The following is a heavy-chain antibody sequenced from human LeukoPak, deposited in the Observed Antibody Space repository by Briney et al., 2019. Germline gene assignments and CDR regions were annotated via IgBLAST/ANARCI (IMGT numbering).Heavy chain of an antibody. V-gene: IGHV3-7*01. D-gene: IGHD5-12*01. CDR2: IKQDGSEK. CDR3: AKAPLNVDIVAPDY. Sequence: PGGSLRLSCAASGFTFSSNWMSWVRQAPGKGLEWVANIKQDGSEKYYVDSVKGRFTISRDNAKNSLYLQMNSLRAEDTAVYYCAKAPLNVDIVAPDYWGQGTLVTVSS. J-gene: IGHJ4*02. CDR1: GFTFSSNW.